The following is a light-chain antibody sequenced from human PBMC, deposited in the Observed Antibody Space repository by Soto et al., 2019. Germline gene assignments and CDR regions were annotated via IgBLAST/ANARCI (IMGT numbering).Light chain of an antibody. V-gene: IGKV3-11*01. J-gene: IGKJ4*01. Sequence: EIVLTQSPATLSLSPGERAPLSCRASQSVGSYLAWYQQKPGQAPRLLIYDASNRATGIPARFSGSGSGSDFTLTISSLEPEDFAVYYCQQRSNWPPVTFGGGTKVEIK. CDR2: DAS. CDR3: QQRSNWPPVT. CDR1: QSVGSY.